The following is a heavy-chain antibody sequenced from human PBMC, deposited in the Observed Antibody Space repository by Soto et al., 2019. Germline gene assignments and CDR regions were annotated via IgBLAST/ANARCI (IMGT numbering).Heavy chain of an antibody. CDR1: GFTFSNYG. J-gene: IGHJ4*02. CDR3: ARDVLGDSSGCSDY. D-gene: IGHD6-19*01. CDR2: IWDDGNNK. Sequence: QVQLVESGGGVVQPGRSLRLSCAASGFTFSNYGMHWVRQAPGKGLEWVAVIWDDGNNKYYADSVKGRFTISRDNSKNTLYLQMNSLRVEDTPVYYCARDVLGDSSGCSDYWGQGTLVTVSS. V-gene: IGHV3-33*01.